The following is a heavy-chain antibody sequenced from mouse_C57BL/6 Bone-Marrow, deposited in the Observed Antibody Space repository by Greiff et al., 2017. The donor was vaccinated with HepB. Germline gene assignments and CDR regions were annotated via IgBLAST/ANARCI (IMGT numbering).Heavy chain of an antibody. CDR1: GYTFTSYT. CDR3: ARDGVLSRFAY. D-gene: IGHD1-1*02. V-gene: IGHV1-4*01. J-gene: IGHJ3*01. Sequence: VKLQESGAELARPGASVKMSCKASGYTFTSYTMHWVKQRPGQGLEWIGYINPSSGYTKYNQKFKDKATLTADKSSSTAYMQLSSLTSEDSAVYYCARDGVLSRFAYWGQGTLVTVSA. CDR2: INPSSGYT.